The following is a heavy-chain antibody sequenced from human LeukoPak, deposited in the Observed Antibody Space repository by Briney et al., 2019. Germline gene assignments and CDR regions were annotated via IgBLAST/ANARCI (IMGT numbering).Heavy chain of an antibody. J-gene: IGHJ4*02. CDR1: GFTFGDYG. CDR2: IQSRTYGGTT. CDR3: TASDHLYCSSISSHFDY. Sequence: PGGSLRLSCTASGFTFGDYGMSWVRQAPGKGLEWVGFIQSRTYGGTTQYAASVKGRFTISRDDSKSIAYLQMNSLKTEDTAVYYCTASDHLYCSSISSHFDYWGQGTLVTVSS. V-gene: IGHV3-49*04. D-gene: IGHD2-2*01.